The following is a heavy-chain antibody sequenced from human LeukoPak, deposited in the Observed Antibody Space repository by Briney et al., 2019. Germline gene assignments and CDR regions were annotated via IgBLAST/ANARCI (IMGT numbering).Heavy chain of an antibody. CDR1: GYSISSGYY. CDR2: IYHSGST. Sequence: SETLSLTCTVSGYSISSGYYWGWIRQPPGKGLEWIGSIYHSGSTYYNPSLKSRVTISVDTSKNQFSLKLSSVTAADTAVYYCARAYPLFWFGESYWNTKPYNWFDPWGQGTLVTVSS. D-gene: IGHD3-10*01. V-gene: IGHV4-38-2*02. CDR3: ARAYPLFWFGESYWNTKPYNWFDP. J-gene: IGHJ5*02.